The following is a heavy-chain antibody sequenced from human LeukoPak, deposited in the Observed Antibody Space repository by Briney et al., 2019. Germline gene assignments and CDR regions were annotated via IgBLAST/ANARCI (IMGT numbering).Heavy chain of an antibody. Sequence: SETLSLTCSVSGGSVSSGDHYWTWIRQSPGKGLEWIGYIYYTGSTNYNPSLKSRVTISVDTSKNQFSLKLSSVTAADTAVYYCARDGRLDGRYRSVGGFDPWGQGTLVTVSS. CDR2: IYYTGST. J-gene: IGHJ5*02. CDR3: ARDGRLDGRYRSVGGFDP. CDR1: GGSVSSGDHY. D-gene: IGHD1-26*01. V-gene: IGHV4-61*08.